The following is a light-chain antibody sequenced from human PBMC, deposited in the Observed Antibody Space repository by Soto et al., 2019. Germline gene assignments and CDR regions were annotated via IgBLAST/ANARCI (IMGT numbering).Light chain of an antibody. Sequence: EIVLTQSPGTLSLSPGERATLSCRASQRVSNNYVAWYQQKPGQAPRLLIYDASSRATGIPDRFSGSGSGTDFTLTISRLELEDFAVYYCQQCATSPLTFGQGTRVDIK. CDR2: DAS. CDR1: QRVSNNY. CDR3: QQCATSPLT. J-gene: IGKJ1*01. V-gene: IGKV3-20*01.